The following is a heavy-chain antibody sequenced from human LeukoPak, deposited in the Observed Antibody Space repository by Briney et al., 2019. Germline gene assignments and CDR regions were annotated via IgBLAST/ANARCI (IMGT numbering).Heavy chain of an antibody. J-gene: IGHJ6*03. V-gene: IGHV3-11*01. CDR2: ISSSGSTT. CDR3: ARILDDFWSGYYLNYYYYYMDV. D-gene: IGHD3-3*01. Sequence: GGSLRLSCAASGFTFSDYYMSWVRQAPGKGLEWVSYISSSGSTTYYADSVKGRFTISRDNAKNSLYLQMNSLRAEDTAVYYCARILDDFWSGYYLNYYYYYMDVWGKGTTVTVSS. CDR1: GFTFSDYY.